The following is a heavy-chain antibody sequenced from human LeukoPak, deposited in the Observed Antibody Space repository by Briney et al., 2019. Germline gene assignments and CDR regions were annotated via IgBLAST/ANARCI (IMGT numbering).Heavy chain of an antibody. CDR2: INPHSGDT. V-gene: IGHV1-2*02. D-gene: IGHD3-10*01. J-gene: IGHJ4*02. Sequence: ASVKVSCKASGYTFNGYYMHWVRRAPGQGLEWLGWINPHSGDTNYAQKFQGRVTMTRDTSISTAYMELSRLRSDDTAVYYCARVKKHYYGSGSYLRAYYFDYWGQGTLVTVSS. CDR1: GYTFNGYY. CDR3: ARVKKHYYGSGSYLRAYYFDY.